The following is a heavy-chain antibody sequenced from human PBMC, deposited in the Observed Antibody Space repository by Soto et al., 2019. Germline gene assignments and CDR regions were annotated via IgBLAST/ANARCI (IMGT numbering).Heavy chain of an antibody. CDR2: MNPNSGNT. V-gene: IGHV1-8*01. D-gene: IGHD6-13*01. CDR1: GYTFTSYD. CDR3: ARGLIFEESSSWENWFDT. Sequence: GASVKVSCKASGYTFTSYDINWVRQATGQGLEWMGWMNPNSGNTGYAQKFQGRVTMTRNTSISTAYMELSSLRSEDTAVYYCARGLIFEESSSWENWFDTWGQGTLVTVSS. J-gene: IGHJ5*02.